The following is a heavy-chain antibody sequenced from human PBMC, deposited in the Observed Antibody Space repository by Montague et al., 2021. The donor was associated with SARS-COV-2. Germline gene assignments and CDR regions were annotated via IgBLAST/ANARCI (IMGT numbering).Heavy chain of an antibody. J-gene: IGHJ4*02. CDR3: AHVSRLGNYYGGHFDS. CDR1: GFSLTTRAVG. D-gene: IGHD3-22*01. CDR2: IYGDDDK. V-gene: IGHV2-5*02. Sequence: VKPTQTLTLTCNFSGFSLTTRAVGVGWIRQPPGKALEWLAVIYGDDDKWYSPYLRSRLTITKDTSANHVVLTMTNMDPVDKATYYCAHVSRLGNYYGGHFDSWGQGALVTVSS.